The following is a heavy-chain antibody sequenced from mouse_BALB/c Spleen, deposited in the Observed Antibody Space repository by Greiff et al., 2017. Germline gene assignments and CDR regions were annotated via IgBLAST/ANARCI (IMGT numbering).Heavy chain of an antibody. D-gene: IGHD1-1*01. CDR2: FSSGSSTI. J-gene: IGHJ4*01. V-gene: IGHV5-17*02. Sequence: EVMLVEPGGGLVQPGGSRKLPCAAPGFTSSSFGLHWVRQAPEKGLEWVAYFSSGSSTIYYADTVKGRFTISRANPKNTLFLQMTSLRSEDTAMYYCATYYGSMDYWGQGTSVTVSS. CDR3: ATYYGSMDY. CDR1: GFTSSSFG.